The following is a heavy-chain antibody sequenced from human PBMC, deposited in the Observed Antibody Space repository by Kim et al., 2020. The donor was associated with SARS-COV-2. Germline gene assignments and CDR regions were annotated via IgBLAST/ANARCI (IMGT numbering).Heavy chain of an antibody. CDR1: QFSVRDNC. CDR2: IYHAGNT. D-gene: IGHD3-16*01. V-gene: IGHV3-53*04. CDR3: AGGHSADRAAF. J-gene: IGHJ1*01. Sequence: GGSLRLSCATSQFSVRDNCMSWVRQAPGKGLEWVATIYHAGNTHYAAYVKGRFTISRHSSKSTVNLQMKSLGTDDTAVYYCAGGHSADRAAFWGQGTLVTVSS.